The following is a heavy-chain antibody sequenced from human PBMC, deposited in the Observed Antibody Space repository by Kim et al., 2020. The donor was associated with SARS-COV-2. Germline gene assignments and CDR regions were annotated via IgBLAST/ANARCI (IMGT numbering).Heavy chain of an antibody. CDR3: ASIGRVRGVIYTEDY. CDR2: INHSGST. V-gene: IGHV4-34*01. D-gene: IGHD3-10*01. CDR1: GGSFSGYY. J-gene: IGHJ4*02. Sequence: SETLSLTCAVYGGSFSGYYWSWIRQPPGKGLEWIGEINHSGSTNYNPSLKSRVTISVDTSKNQFSLKLSSVTAADTAVYYCASIGRVRGVIYTEDYWGQGTLVTVSS.